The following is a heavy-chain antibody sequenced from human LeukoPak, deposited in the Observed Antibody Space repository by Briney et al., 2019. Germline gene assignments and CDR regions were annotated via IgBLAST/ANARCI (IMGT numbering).Heavy chain of an antibody. J-gene: IGHJ5*02. CDR1: GFTFSSYA. Sequence: GGSLRLSCAASGFTFSSYAMSWVRQAPGKGLEWVSAISGSGGSTYYADSVKGRFTISRDNSKNTLYLQMNSLRAEDTAVCYCAKMGWAYCGGDCYSGFDLWGQGTLVTVSS. CDR3: AKMGWAYCGGDCYSGFDL. CDR2: ISGSGGST. D-gene: IGHD2-21*02. V-gene: IGHV3-23*01.